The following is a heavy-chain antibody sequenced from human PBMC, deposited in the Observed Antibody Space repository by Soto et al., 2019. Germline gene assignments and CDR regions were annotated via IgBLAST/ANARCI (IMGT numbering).Heavy chain of an antibody. CDR3: AREIAVAGTHYFDY. V-gene: IGHV4-59*01. D-gene: IGHD6-19*01. J-gene: IGHJ4*02. CDR1: GGSISNYY. Sequence: PSETLSLTCTVSGGSISNYYWSWIRQPPGKGLEWIGYIYYSGSINYNPSLKSRVTISEDTSKNQFSPKMSSVTAADTAVYYCAREIAVAGTHYFDYWGQGTLVTVSS. CDR2: IYYSGSI.